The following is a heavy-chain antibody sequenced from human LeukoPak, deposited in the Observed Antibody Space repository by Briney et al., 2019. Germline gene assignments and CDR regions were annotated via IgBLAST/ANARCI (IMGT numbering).Heavy chain of an antibody. CDR2: IYWDDDK. CDR3: AHVDCSGGSCYAGQGLDP. Sequence: GPTLVKTRQTLTRTFTCSGCSLITRGVGVGLNRHPPGKTLEWLALIYWDDDKRYSPALKSRLTITKDTSKSHVVLTMPTMDPVDNATYYCAHVDCSGGSCYAGQGLDPWGQGTLVTVSS. J-gene: IGHJ5*02. V-gene: IGHV2-5*02. D-gene: IGHD2-15*01. CDR1: GCSLITRGVG.